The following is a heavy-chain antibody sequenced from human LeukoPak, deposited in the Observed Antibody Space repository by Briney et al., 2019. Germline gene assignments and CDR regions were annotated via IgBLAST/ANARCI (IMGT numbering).Heavy chain of an antibody. CDR2: IYYSGST. Sequence: SETLSLTCTVSGGSIGSGDYYWSWIRQPPGKGLEWIGYIYYSGSTYYNPSLKSRVTISVDTSKNQFSLKLSSVTAADTAVYYCARARLDHRAFDIWGQGTMVTVSS. CDR1: GGSIGSGDYY. V-gene: IGHV4-30-4*08. D-gene: IGHD3-9*01. CDR3: ARARLDHRAFDI. J-gene: IGHJ3*02.